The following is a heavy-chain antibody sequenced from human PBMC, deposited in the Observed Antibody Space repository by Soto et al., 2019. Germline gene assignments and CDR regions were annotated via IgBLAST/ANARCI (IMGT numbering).Heavy chain of an antibody. CDR2: ISGSGGST. Sequence: EVQLLESGGGLVQPGGSLRLSCAASGFTFSSYAMSWVRQAPGKGLEWVSAISGSGGSTYYADSVKGRFTISRDNSKNTLYLQMNSLRAEDTAVYYCARIITMVRGVVYGMDVWGQGTTVTVSS. CDR3: ARIITMVRGVVYGMDV. CDR1: GFTFSSYA. J-gene: IGHJ6*02. D-gene: IGHD3-10*01. V-gene: IGHV3-23*01.